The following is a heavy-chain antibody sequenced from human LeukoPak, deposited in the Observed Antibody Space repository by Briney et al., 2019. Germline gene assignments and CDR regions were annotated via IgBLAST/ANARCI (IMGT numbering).Heavy chain of an antibody. J-gene: IGHJ5*02. CDR3: ARAVVLGYYYGSGTSENWFDP. V-gene: IGHV4-59*01. D-gene: IGHD3-10*01. Sequence: ASETLSLTCTVPGGSISSYYWSWIRQPPGKGREWIGYIYYSGSTNYNPSLKSRVTISVDTSKNQFSLKLSSVTAADTAVYYCARAVVLGYYYGSGTSENWFDPWGQGTLVTVSS. CDR2: IYYSGST. CDR1: GGSISSYY.